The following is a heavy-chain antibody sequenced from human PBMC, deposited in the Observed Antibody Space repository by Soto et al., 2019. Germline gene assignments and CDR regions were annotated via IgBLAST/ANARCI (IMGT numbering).Heavy chain of an antibody. Sequence: SXIVAGFTVGDYEMNWVRQVQGKGLEWVSYVSSRGGTTYYSDSVKCRFTLSRDNAKNSLSLQMNSLRAEDAAVYYCARVRLGAIGFPFFDDWGQGTQVTVSS. D-gene: IGHD3-10*01. CDR1: GFTVGDYE. CDR2: VSSRGGTT. CDR3: ARVRLGAIGFPFFDD. V-gene: IGHV3-48*03. J-gene: IGHJ4*02.